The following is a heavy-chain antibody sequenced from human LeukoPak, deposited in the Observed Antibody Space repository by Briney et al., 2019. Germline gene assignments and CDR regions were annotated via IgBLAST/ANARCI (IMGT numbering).Heavy chain of an antibody. CDR2: ISSSSSYI. V-gene: IGHV3-21*01. CDR3: ARRKIAVAGFDY. J-gene: IGHJ4*02. D-gene: IGHD6-19*01. CDR1: GFTFSSYS. Sequence: PGGSLRLSCAASGFTFSSYSMNWVRQAPGKGLEWVSSISSSSSYIYYADSVKGRFTISRDNAKNSLYLQVNSLRAEDTAVYYCARRKIAVAGFDYWGQGTLVTVSS.